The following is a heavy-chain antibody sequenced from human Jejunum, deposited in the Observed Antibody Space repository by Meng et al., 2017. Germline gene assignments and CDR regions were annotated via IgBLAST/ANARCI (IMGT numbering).Heavy chain of an antibody. CDR1: GASMSSGNYY. J-gene: IGHJ2*01. Sequence: YLQESGPGLVKPSQTLSLTCTCSGASMSSGNYYWTWIRQHSGKGLEWIGYIYYSGSTYYNPSLQSLVTISIDMSENQFSLKLTSVTAADTAVYYCARVNWTSSYWYFDLWGRGTLVTVSS. D-gene: IGHD1-1*01. CDR2: IYYSGST. V-gene: IGHV4-31*01. CDR3: ARVNWTSSYWYFDL.